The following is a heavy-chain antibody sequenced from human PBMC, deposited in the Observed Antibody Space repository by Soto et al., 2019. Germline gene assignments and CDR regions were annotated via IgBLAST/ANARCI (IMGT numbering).Heavy chain of an antibody. J-gene: IGHJ4*02. CDR1: GFTFSSYG. V-gene: IGHV3-30*18. D-gene: IGHD3-22*01. CDR2: ISYDGSKK. Sequence: QVQLVESGGGVVQPGRSLRLSCAASGFTFSSYGMHWVRQAPGKGLEWVALISYDGSKKDYADSVKGRFTISRDKSKNTLYLQMNSLRAEDTAVYYCAKEYFPGISVMVGPGDWGQGTLVTVSS. CDR3: AKEYFPGISVMVGPGD.